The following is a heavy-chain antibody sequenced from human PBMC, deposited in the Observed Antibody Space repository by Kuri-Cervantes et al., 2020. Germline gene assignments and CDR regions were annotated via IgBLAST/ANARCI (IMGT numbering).Heavy chain of an antibody. D-gene: IGHD3-22*01. Sequence: SETLSLTCAVSGGSISSGGYSWSWIRQPPGKGLEWIGYIYHSGCTYYNPSLKSRVTISVDKSKNQFSLKLSSVTAADTAVYYCARDLGGSRYYYDSPVGHPWGQGTLVTVSS. J-gene: IGHJ5*02. CDR2: IYHSGCT. CDR1: GGSISSGGYS. CDR3: ARDLGGSRYYYDSPVGHP. V-gene: IGHV4-30-2*01.